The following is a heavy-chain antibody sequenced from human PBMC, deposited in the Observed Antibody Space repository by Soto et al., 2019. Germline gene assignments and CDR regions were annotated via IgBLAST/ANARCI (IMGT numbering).Heavy chain of an antibody. CDR1: GYTFTSYW. CDR3: VRYGGKNLDY. Sequence: EVQLVQSGAEVKKPGESLKISCKGSGYTFTSYWIGWVRQLPGEGLEWMGRIHADDSDTTYSPSFQGQVTIAVDKSVSTAYLHWSSLRASDTAMYYCVRYGGKNLDYWGQGTLVTVSS. V-gene: IGHV5-51*01. CDR2: IHADDSDT. D-gene: IGHD2-15*01. J-gene: IGHJ4*02.